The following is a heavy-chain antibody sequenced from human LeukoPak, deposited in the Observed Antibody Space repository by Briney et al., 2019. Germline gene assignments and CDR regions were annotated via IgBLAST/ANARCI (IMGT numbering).Heavy chain of an antibody. D-gene: IGHD3-3*01. CDR2: IYSGGTT. CDR1: GFTFSSNY. J-gene: IGHJ6*02. Sequence: GGSLRLSCAASGFTFSSNYMSWVGQAPGKGLEWVSVIYSGGTTYYSDSVKRSFTISTDNSKNPLYLPMNPLRAEDTAVYYSASVGASYDFWSGYYGDYYGMDVWGQGTTVTVSS. CDR3: ASVGASYDFWSGYYGDYYGMDV. V-gene: IGHV3-66*01.